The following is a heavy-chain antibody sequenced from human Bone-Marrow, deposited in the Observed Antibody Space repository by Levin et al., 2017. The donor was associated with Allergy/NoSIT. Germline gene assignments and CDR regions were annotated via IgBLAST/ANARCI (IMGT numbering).Heavy chain of an antibody. CDR2: INHSGST. CDR1: GGSFSGYY. D-gene: IGHD6-13*01. V-gene: IGHV4-34*01. CDR3: ARGRPPEYSSSWDHDY. Sequence: ESLKISCAVYGGSFSGYYWSWIRQPPGKGLEWIGEINHSGSTNYNPSLKSRVTISVDTSKNQFSLKLSSVTAADTAVYYCARGRPPEYSSSWDHDYWGQGTLVTVSS. J-gene: IGHJ4*02.